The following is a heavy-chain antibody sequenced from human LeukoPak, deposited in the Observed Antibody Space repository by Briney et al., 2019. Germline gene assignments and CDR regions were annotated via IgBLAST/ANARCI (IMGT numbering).Heavy chain of an antibody. CDR2: ISFDGSNK. CDR1: GFTFSNYG. Sequence: GGSLRLSCAASGFTFSNYGMHWVRQALGKGLEWVAVISFDGSNKYYVDSVKGRFTISRDNSKNTLYLQMNSLRADDTAVYYCAKDYRTGGWSTDHDYWGQGTLVTVSS. D-gene: IGHD6-19*01. J-gene: IGHJ4*02. CDR3: AKDYRTGGWSTDHDY. V-gene: IGHV3-30*18.